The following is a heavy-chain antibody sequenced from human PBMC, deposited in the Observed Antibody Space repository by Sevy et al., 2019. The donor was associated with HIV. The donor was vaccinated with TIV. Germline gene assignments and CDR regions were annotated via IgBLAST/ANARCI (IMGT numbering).Heavy chain of an antibody. CDR2: ISAYSGDT. Sequence: ASVKVSCKTFGYTFKTYGISWVRQAPGQGLEWMGWISAYSGDTNFARKFQGRVTMTTDTSTSTAYMELSSLRSDDTAVYFCARDKPQGVVIIPGSMWGGVDYWGQGTVVTVSS. J-gene: IGHJ4*02. CDR3: ARDKPQGVVIIPGSMWGGVDY. D-gene: IGHD2-2*01. V-gene: IGHV1-18*01. CDR1: GYTFKTYG.